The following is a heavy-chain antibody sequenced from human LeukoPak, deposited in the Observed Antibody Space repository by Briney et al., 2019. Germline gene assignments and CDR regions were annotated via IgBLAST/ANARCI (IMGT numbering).Heavy chain of an antibody. Sequence: GRSLRLSCAFSVCTFSSYAMHSLRQAPGKGLEWVAVISYDGSNKYYADSVKGRFTISRDNSKNTLYLQMNSLRAEDTAVYYCGRDTRLSAVAADGYGMDVWGQGTTVTVSS. J-gene: IGHJ6*02. V-gene: IGHV3-30-3*01. CDR1: VCTFSSYA. CDR2: ISYDGSNK. D-gene: IGHD6-19*01. CDR3: GRDTRLSAVAADGYGMDV.